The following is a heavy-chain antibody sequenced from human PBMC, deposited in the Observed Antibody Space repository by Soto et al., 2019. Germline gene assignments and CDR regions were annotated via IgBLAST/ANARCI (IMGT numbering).Heavy chain of an antibody. CDR1: GFSLSTSGMR. J-gene: IGHJ6*02. V-gene: IGHV2-70*04. CDR3: ARTDLTAYYYYGMDV. Sequence: SCPTLVNPTQTLTLTCTFSGFSLSTSGMRVSWIRQPPGKALEWLARIDWDDDKFYSTSLKTRLTISKDTSKNQVVLTMTNMDPVDTATYYCARTDLTAYYYYGMDVWGQGTTVTVSS. CDR2: IDWDDDK.